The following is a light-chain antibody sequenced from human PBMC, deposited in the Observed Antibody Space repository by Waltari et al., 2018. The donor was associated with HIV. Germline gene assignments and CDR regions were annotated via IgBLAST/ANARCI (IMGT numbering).Light chain of an antibody. CDR2: GAS. CDR1: QSVEAM. CDR3: QQYVDWPRT. V-gene: IGKV3-15*01. J-gene: IGKJ2*01. Sequence: EIVMPQSPVTLSVSPGERATLSCRARQSVEAMLAWYQQKPGQAPRLLIYGASKRDTGVPVRFSGSGSGTEFTLTISSLQSEDYAVYYCQQYVDWPRTFGQGTKVEVK.